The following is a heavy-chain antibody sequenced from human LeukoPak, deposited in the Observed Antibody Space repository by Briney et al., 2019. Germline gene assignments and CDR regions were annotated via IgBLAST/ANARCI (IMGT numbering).Heavy chain of an antibody. CDR3: ARDAVGYSYGSPDY. D-gene: IGHD5-18*01. V-gene: IGHV3-74*01. J-gene: IGHJ4*02. CDR2: INGDGSST. Sequence: GGSPRLSCAASGFTFRSYWMHWVRQAPGKGLLWVSRINGDGSSTSYADSVKGRFTISRDNAKNTLYLQMNSLRAEDTAVYYCARDAVGYSYGSPDYCGQGTLVTVSS. CDR1: GFTFRSYW.